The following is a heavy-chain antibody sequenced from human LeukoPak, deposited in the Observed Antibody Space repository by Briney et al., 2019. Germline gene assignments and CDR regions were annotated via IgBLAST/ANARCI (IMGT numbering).Heavy chain of an antibody. V-gene: IGHV3-21*04. CDR2: ISSSCTYT. J-gene: IGHJ4*02. D-gene: IGHD3-9*01. CDR1: GFIFSSFG. CDR3: ARRYFDHFDY. Sequence: PGGSLRLSCAASGFIFSSFGMNWVRQAPGKGLEWVSSISSSCTYTYYADSVKGRFTISRDNAKNSLYLQMNSLRAEDTAVYYCARRYFDHFDYWGQGTLVTVSS.